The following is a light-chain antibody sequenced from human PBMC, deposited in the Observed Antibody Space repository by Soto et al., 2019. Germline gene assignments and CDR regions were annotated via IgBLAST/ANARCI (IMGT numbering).Light chain of an antibody. J-gene: IGKJ5*01. CDR1: QSISAY. CDR3: QRSYRSIS. V-gene: IGKV1-39*01. CDR2: AAT. Sequence: DIQMTQSPSSLFASVGDRVTITCRASQSISAYVNWYQQRPGKAPSLLIYAATRLHSGVPSRFSGSGSGTDFTLTISSLQPEDFATYYSQRSYRSISFGQGTRLEMK.